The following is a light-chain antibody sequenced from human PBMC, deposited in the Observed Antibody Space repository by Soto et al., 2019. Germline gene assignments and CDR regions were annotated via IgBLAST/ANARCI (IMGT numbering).Light chain of an antibody. CDR3: QRPNSFPPYT. Sequence: DRQMPQSPSTLSGSVGDRVTITCRASQTIRSWLAWYPQKPGKAPKLLIYKASTLKSGVPSRFSGRGSGTDFTLTIRSLQPEDLATYFCQRPNSFPPYTVGKGNKVDIK. CDR2: KAS. V-gene: IGKV1-5*03. CDR1: QTIRSW. J-gene: IGKJ2*01.